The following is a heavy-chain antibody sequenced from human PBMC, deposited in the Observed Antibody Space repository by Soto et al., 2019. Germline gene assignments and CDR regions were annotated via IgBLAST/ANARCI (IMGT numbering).Heavy chain of an antibody. V-gene: IGHV5-10-1*03. J-gene: IGHJ4*02. CDR2: IDPSDSYT. Sequence: EVQLVQSGAEVKKPGESLRISCKGSGYSFTSYWISWVRQMPGKGLEWVGRIDPSDSYTNFSPSFQDHVTISADKSISTADLQWSSLKASDTAMYYCASVRDGSGSYKDYWGQGTLVTVSS. D-gene: IGHD3-10*01. CDR1: GYSFTSYW. CDR3: ASVRDGSGSYKDY.